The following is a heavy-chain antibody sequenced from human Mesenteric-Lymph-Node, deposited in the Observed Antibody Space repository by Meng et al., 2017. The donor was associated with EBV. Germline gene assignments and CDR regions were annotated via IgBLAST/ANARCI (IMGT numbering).Heavy chain of an antibody. CDR2: INPSGGT. V-gene: IGHV4-34*02. J-gene: IGHJ4*02. CDR1: GGSFSGSF. D-gene: IGHD6-13*01. Sequence: QVQLQQWGAGLLKPSEILSLPCAVYGGSFSGSFWSWIRQPPGKGLEWIGEINPSGGTNYSPSLKSRVTISLDTSKNQFSLKLSSVTAADTAVYYCARSTRGYSSSWFDYWSQGTLVTVSS. CDR3: ARSTRGYSSSWFDY.